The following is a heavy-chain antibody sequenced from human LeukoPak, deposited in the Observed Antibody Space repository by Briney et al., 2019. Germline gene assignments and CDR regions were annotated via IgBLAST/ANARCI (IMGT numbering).Heavy chain of an antibody. V-gene: IGHV3-74*01. CDR2: IYSDGSST. CDR3: ARGLGGYSYGSQDY. D-gene: IGHD5-18*01. CDR1: GFTFSSYW. Sequence: KAGGSMRLSCAASGFTFSSYWMHWVRQAPGKGLVWVSRIYSDGSSTSYADSVKGRFTISRDNAKNTLYLQMNSLRAEDTAVYYCARGLGGYSYGSQDYWGQGTLVTVSS. J-gene: IGHJ4*02.